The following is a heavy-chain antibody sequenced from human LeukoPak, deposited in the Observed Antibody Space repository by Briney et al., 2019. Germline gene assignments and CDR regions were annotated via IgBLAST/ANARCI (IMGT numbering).Heavy chain of an antibody. J-gene: IGHJ4*02. CDR3: ARVGDGYNYDFDY. D-gene: IGHD5-24*01. V-gene: IGHV3-48*03. CDR2: ISSSGSTI. Sequence: GGSLRLSCAASGFTFSGYEMNWVRQAPGKGLEWVSYISSSGSTIYYADSVKGRFTISRDNAKNSLYLQMNSLRAEDTAVYYCARVGDGYNYDFDYWGQGTLVTVSS. CDR1: GFTFSGYE.